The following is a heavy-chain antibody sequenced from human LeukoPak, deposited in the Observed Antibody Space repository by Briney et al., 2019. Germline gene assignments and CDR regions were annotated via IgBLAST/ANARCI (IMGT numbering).Heavy chain of an antibody. CDR1: GYSISSSNW. D-gene: IGHD3-10*01. Sequence: SGTLSLTCAVSGYSISSSNWWGWIRQPPGKGLEWIGYIYYSGSTYYNPSLKSRVTMSVDTSKNQFSLKLSSVTAVDTAVYYCARVRGVFPYWYFDLWGRGTLVTVSS. J-gene: IGHJ2*01. CDR2: IYYSGST. CDR3: ARVRGVFPYWYFDL. V-gene: IGHV4-28*03.